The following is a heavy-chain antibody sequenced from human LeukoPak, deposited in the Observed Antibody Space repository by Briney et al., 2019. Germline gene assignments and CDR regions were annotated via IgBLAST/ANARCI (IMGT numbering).Heavy chain of an antibody. J-gene: IGHJ2*01. CDR1: GFTFARSE. D-gene: IGHD2-21*01. CDR2: SSM. Sequence: GGSLRLSCAAAGFTFARSEMNWVRQAPGKGLEWISSSSMYYADSVKGRFTISRENAKQTLYLQMNSLRPGDTAVYYCARAGDKGTANWYFDLWGRGTLVTVSS. CDR3: ARAGDKGTANWYFDL. V-gene: IGHV3-48*03.